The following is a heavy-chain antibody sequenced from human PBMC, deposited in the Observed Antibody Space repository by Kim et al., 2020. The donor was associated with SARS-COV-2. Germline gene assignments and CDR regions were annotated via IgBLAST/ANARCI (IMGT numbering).Heavy chain of an antibody. J-gene: IGHJ4*02. V-gene: IGHV1-46*01. Sequence: QKVEGRVTMSRDTSKSTVYMGLGSLRSEDTAVYYCAREGCSGGSCYLPHYWGQGTLVTVSS. D-gene: IGHD2-15*01. CDR3: AREGCSGGSCYLPHY.